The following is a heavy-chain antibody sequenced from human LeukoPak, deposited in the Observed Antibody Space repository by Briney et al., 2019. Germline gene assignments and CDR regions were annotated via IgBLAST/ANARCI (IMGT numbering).Heavy chain of an antibody. CDR2: IDIPGNT. V-gene: IGHV3-13*01. D-gene: IGHD6-19*01. J-gene: IGHJ5*02. CDR1: GFTLTYYD. Sequence: GGSLRLSCAASGFTLTYYDMHWVRQATGKGLEWVSGIDIPGNTYYPDSVKGRFTMSRESAKNSLYLQMNSLRAGDTAVYYCARAVAGTHWFDPWGQGTLVIVSS. CDR3: ARAVAGTHWFDP.